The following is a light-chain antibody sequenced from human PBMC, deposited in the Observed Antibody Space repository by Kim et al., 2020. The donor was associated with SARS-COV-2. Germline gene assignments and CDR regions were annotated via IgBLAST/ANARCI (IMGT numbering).Light chain of an antibody. J-gene: IGKJ4*01. CDR1: QSVSSN. CDR3: QQYNIWPLT. V-gene: IGKV3D-15*01. Sequence: EIVMTQSPATLSVSPGERATLSCRASQSVSSNLAWYQQKPGQVPRLLIYTASTRATGIPARFSGSGSGTDFTLTISSLQSEDFAVYYCQQYNIWPLTFGGGTKLEI. CDR2: TAS.